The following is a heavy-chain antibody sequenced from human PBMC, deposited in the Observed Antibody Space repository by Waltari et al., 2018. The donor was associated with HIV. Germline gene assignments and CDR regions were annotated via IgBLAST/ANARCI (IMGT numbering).Heavy chain of an antibody. Sequence: QVQLQESGPGLVKPSQTLSLTCTVSGGSISSGSYYWSWIRQPAGKGLEWIGRIYTSGSTNYNPSLKSRVTISVDTSKNQFSLKLSSVTAADTAVYYCAREVIRDGYSPRDYFDYWGQGTLVTVSS. D-gene: IGHD5-18*01. V-gene: IGHV4-61*02. CDR3: AREVIRDGYSPRDYFDY. J-gene: IGHJ4*02. CDR1: GGSISSGSYY. CDR2: IYTSGST.